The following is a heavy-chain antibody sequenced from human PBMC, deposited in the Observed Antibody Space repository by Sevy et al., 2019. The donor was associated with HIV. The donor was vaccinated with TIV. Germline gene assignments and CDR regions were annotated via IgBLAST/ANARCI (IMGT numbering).Heavy chain of an antibody. CDR3: AREPDYVWGSYRSIDY. Sequence: GGSLRLSCAASGFTFSSYSMNWVRQAPGKGLEWVSSISGSSSYIYYADSVKGRFTISRDNAKNSLYLQMNSLRAEDTAVYYCAREPDYVWGSYRSIDYWGQGTLVTVSS. V-gene: IGHV3-21*01. CDR1: GFTFSSYS. CDR2: ISGSSSYI. J-gene: IGHJ4*02. D-gene: IGHD3-16*02.